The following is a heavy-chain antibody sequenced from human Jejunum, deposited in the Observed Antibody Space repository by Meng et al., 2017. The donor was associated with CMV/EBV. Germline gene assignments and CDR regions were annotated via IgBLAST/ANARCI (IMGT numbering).Heavy chain of an antibody. J-gene: IGHJ2*01. Sequence: CKVAGYTFTDYYIHWVQQAPGKGVEWMGLVDPEDGETIYAEKSQGRVTISADTSTDTIYMELSSLRSEDTAVYFCALGLYTTSWFFDLWGRGTLVTVSS. CDR1: GYTFTDYY. D-gene: IGHD1-14*01. CDR3: ALGLYTTSWFFDL. V-gene: IGHV1-69-2*01. CDR2: VDPEDGET.